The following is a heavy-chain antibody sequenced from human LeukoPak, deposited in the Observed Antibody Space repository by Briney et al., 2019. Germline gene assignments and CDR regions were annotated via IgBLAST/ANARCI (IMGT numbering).Heavy chain of an antibody. CDR2: ISSSGRST. Sequence: GGSLRLSCAASGFTFSSYDMHWVRQAPGKGLEYVSAISSSGRSTYYANSVKGRFTISRDNSKNTLYLQMGSLRAEDMAVYYCARSYAYCSGGSCYDTPYYYYGMDVWGQGTTVTVSS. D-gene: IGHD2-15*01. J-gene: IGHJ6*02. V-gene: IGHV3-64*01. CDR1: GFTFSSYD. CDR3: ARSYAYCSGGSCYDTPYYYYGMDV.